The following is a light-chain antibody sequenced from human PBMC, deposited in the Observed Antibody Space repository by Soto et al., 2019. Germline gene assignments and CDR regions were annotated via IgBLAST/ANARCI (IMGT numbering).Light chain of an antibody. J-gene: IGKJ2*01. V-gene: IGKV2-30*02. CDR3: MQAAHWPHT. Sequence: DVVMTQSPLSLPVTLGQPASISCRSGQSLVHSNGNTYLNWFQQRPGQSPRRLIYKVSNRDSGAPDRFSGSGSGTDFTLKISRVEAEYVGISYCMQAAHWPHTFGQGTKLEIK. CDR2: KVS. CDR1: QSLVHSNGNTY.